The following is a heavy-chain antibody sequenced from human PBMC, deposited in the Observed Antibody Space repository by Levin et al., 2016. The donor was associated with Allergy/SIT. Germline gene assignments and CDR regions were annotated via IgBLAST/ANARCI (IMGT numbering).Heavy chain of an antibody. CDR2: ISGSGGST. J-gene: IGHJ4*02. CDR3: AKGSSIHFDY. V-gene: IGHV3-23*01. D-gene: IGHD6-13*01. Sequence: WIRQPPGKGLEWVSAISGSGGSTYYADSVKGRFTISRDNSKNTLYLQMNSLRAEDTAVYYCAKGSSIHFDYWGQGTLVTVSS.